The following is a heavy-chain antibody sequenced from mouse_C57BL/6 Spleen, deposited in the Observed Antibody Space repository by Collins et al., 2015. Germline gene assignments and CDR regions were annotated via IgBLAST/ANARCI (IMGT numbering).Heavy chain of an antibody. Sequence: QVQLQQSGAELVRPGASVTLSCKASGYTFTDYEMHWVKQTPVHGLEWIGAIDPETGGTAYNQKFKGKATLTADKSSSTAYMELRSLTSEDSAVYYCTREITTEGYYYAMDYWGQRTSVTVSS. V-gene: IGHV1-15*01. J-gene: IGHJ4*01. CDR3: TREITTEGYYYAMDY. CDR1: GYTFTDYE. D-gene: IGHD2-4*01. CDR2: IDPETGGT.